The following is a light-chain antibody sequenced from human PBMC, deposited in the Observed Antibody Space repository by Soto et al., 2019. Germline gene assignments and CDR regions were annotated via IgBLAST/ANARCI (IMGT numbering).Light chain of an antibody. Sequence: IVVTQSPATLSMSPGERATLSFRASESVSNYLAWYQQKPGKAPRLLIYEASNRATGIPDRFSGSGSGTDFTLTISRLEPEDFAVYYCQQYGSSGTFGQGTKVDIK. J-gene: IGKJ1*01. CDR1: ESVSNY. CDR2: EAS. V-gene: IGKV3-20*01. CDR3: QQYGSSGT.